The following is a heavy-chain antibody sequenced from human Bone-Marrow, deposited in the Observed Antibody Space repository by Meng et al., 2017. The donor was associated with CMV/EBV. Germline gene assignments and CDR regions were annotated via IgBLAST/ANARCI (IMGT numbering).Heavy chain of an antibody. J-gene: IGHJ4*02. CDR1: GGSISSYY. Sequence: SETLSLTCTVSGGSISSYYWSWIRQPPGKGLEWIGYIYYSGSTNYNPSLKSRVTISVDTSKNQLSLKLSSVTAADTAVYYCARGEVGTNPYYWGQGTLVTVSS. CDR2: IYYSGST. CDR3: ARGEVGTNPYY. V-gene: IGHV4-59*01. D-gene: IGHD1-14*01.